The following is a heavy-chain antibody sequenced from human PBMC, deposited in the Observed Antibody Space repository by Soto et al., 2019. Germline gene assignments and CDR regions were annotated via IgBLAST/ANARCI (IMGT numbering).Heavy chain of an antibody. CDR1: GGSFSGYY. CDR3: ARGVKWLRYPL. J-gene: IGHJ4*02. CDR2: INHSGST. D-gene: IGHD5-12*01. V-gene: IGHV4-34*01. Sequence: SETLSLTCAVYGGSFSGYYWSWIRQPPGKGLEWIGEINHSGSTNYNPSLKSRVTISVDTSKNQFSLKLSSVTAADTAVYYCARGVKWLRYPLWGQGTLVTVSS.